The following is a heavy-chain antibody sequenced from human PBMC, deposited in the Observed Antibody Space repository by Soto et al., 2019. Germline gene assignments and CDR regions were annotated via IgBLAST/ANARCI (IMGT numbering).Heavy chain of an antibody. Sequence: PSETLSLTCTVSGGSISSGPYSWGWIRQPPGKGLEWIGTFYYSGSTNYNPSLESRVTISVDTSRNQFSLKVSSVTAADTAVYYCARLGGYFFSTSCYGHYTMYVCGQGSTVPVSS. J-gene: IGHJ6*02. V-gene: IGHV4-39*01. CDR1: GGSISSGPYS. CDR3: ARLGGYFFSTSCYGHYTMYV. CDR2: FYYSGST. D-gene: IGHD2-2*01.